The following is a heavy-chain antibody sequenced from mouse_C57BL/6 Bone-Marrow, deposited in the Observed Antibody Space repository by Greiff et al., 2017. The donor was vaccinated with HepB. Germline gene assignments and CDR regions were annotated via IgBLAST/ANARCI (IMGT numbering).Heavy chain of an antibody. Sequence: EVKLQESGGGLVQPKGSLKLSCAASGFSFNTYAMNWVRQAPGKGLEWVARIRSKSNNYATYYADSVKDRFTISRDDSESMLYLQMNNLKTEDTAMYYCVRQGSWFAYWGQGTLVTVSA. J-gene: IGHJ3*01. CDR1: GFSFNTYA. CDR2: IRSKSNNYAT. V-gene: IGHV10-1*01. CDR3: VRQGSWFAY.